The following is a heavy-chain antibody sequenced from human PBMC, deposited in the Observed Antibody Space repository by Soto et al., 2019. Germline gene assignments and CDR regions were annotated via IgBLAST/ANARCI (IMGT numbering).Heavy chain of an antibody. CDR3: ARGGELGATSWFDP. CDR2: ISYDGSNK. Sequence: QVQLVEPGGGVVQPGRSLRLSCAASGFTFSSYAMHWVRQAPGKGLEWVAVISYDGSNKYYADSVKGRFTISRDNSKNTLYLQMNSLRAEDTAVYYCARGGELGATSWFDPWGQGTLVTVSS. V-gene: IGHV3-30-3*01. D-gene: IGHD1-26*01. J-gene: IGHJ5*02. CDR1: GFTFSSYA.